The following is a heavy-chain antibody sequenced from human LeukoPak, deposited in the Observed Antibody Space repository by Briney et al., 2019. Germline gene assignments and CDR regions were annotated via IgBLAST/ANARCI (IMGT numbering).Heavy chain of an antibody. J-gene: IGHJ4*02. CDR3: ARHGSMSFTPLVY. CDR1: GYTFTSYW. D-gene: IGHD2/OR15-2a*01. V-gene: IGHV5-51*01. CDR2: IYPDDSDT. Sequence: GESLRISCKASGYTFTSYWIGWVRQKPGRGLEWMGFIYPDDSDTKYSPPFQGQVIISADKSISTAYLEWSSLKASDTAIYYCARHGSMSFTPLVYWGQGALVTVTS.